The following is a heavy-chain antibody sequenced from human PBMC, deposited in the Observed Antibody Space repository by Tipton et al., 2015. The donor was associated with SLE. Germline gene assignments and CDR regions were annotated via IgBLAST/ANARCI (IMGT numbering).Heavy chain of an antibody. V-gene: IGHV4-39*07. CDR1: GGSISSSSYY. D-gene: IGHD3-10*01. Sequence: TLSLTCTVSGGSISSSSYYWGWIRQPPGKGLEWIGSIYYSGSTYYNPSLKSRVTISVETSKNPFSLKLSSVTAADTAVYYCAREEGRYFDLWGRGTLVTVSS. CDR3: AREEGRYFDL. J-gene: IGHJ2*01. CDR2: IYYSGST.